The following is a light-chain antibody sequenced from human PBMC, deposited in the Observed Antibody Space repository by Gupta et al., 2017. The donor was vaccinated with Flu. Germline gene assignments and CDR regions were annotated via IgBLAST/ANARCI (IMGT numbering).Light chain of an antibody. V-gene: IGLV2-14*01. CDR2: EVS. Sequence: QSALTQPAPVSGSPGQSITLPCTGTSSDVGGYSYVSWYQQHPGKAPKLMIYEVSNRPSGVSNRCSGSKSGNTASLTISGLQAEDEADYYCSSYTSSSTLYVFGTGTKVTVL. J-gene: IGLJ1*01. CDR3: SSYTSSSTLYV. CDR1: SSDVGGYSY.